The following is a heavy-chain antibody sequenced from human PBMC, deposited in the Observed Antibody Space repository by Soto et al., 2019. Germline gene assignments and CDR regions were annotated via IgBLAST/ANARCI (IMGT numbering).Heavy chain of an antibody. CDR1: GYSFTSYW. CDR3: ASRGSTMVRGVIMDYYYDGMDV. Sequence: PGESLKISCKGSGYSFTSYWISWVRQMPGKGLEWMGRIDPSDSYTNYSPSFQGHVTISADKSISTAYLQWSSLKASDTAMYYCASRGSTMVRGVIMDYYYDGMDVWSQGTTVTVS. D-gene: IGHD3-10*01. V-gene: IGHV5-10-1*01. J-gene: IGHJ6*02. CDR2: IDPSDSYT.